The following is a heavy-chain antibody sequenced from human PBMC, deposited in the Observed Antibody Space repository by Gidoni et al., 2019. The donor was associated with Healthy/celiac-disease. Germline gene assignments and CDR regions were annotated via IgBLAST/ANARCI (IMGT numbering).Heavy chain of an antibody. CDR1: GGTFSSYA. CDR2: IIPLFGTA. J-gene: IGHJ2*01. CDR3: ARVPVRGPYWYFDL. V-gene: IGHV1-69*06. Sequence: QVQLVQSGAEVKKPGSSVKVSCKASGGTFSSYAISWVRQAPGQGLEWRGGIIPLFGTANYAQKFQGRVTITADKSTSTAYMELSSLRSEDTAVYYCARVPVRGPYWYFDLWGRGTLVTVSS. D-gene: IGHD3-10*01.